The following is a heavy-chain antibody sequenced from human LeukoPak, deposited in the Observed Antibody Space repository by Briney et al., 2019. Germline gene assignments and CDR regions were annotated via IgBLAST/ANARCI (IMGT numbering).Heavy chain of an antibody. J-gene: IGHJ4*02. D-gene: IGHD3-3*01. Sequence: ASVKVSCKVSGYTLTELSMHWVRQAPGKGLEWMGGFDPEDGETIYAQKFQGRVTMTEDTSTDTAYMELSSLRSEDTAVYYCATVREDWSGYEHWGQGTLVTVSS. V-gene: IGHV1-24*01. CDR3: ATVREDWSGYEH. CDR1: GYTLTELS. CDR2: FDPEDGET.